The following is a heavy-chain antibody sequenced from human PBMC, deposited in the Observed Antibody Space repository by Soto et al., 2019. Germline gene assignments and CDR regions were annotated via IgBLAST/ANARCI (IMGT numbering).Heavy chain of an antibody. J-gene: IGHJ4*02. CDR1: GFTVSSNY. CDR3: ARHGYSYGGVSSTEYTWNYGTYFDY. D-gene: IGHD5-18*01. V-gene: IGHV3-66*04. Sequence: GGSLRLSCAASGFTVSSNYMSWVRQAPGKGLEWVSVIYSGGSAYYADSVKGRFTISRDNSKNTLYLQMNSLRAEDTAVYYCARHGYSYGGVSSTEYTWNYGTYFDYWGQGALVTVSS. CDR2: IYSGGSA.